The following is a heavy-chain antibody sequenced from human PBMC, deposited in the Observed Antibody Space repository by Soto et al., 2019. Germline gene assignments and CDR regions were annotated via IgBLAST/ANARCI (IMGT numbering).Heavy chain of an antibody. CDR1: GFTFSSYS. J-gene: IGHJ4*02. D-gene: IGHD3-16*02. CDR3: ARGGALPYYDYIWGSYRYTLHFDY. CDR2: ISSSSSTI. Sequence: PGGSLRLSCAASGFTFSSYSMNWVRQAPGKGLEWVSYISSSSSTIYYADSVKGRYTISRDNAKNSLYLQMNSLRAEDTAVYYCARGGALPYYDYIWGSYRYTLHFDYWGQGTLVTVSS. V-gene: IGHV3-48*01.